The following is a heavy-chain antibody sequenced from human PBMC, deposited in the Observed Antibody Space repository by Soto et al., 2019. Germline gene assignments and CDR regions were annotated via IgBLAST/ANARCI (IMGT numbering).Heavy chain of an antibody. D-gene: IGHD2-2*01. V-gene: IGHV3-23*01. CDR2: ISGSGGST. CDR1: GFTFSSYA. Sequence: GGSLRLSCAASGFTFSSYAMSWVRQAPGKGLEWVSAISGSGGSTYYADSVKGRFTISRDNSKNTLYLQMNSLRAEDTAVYYCATFLTLVPAAMSADYWGQGTLVTVS. CDR3: ATFLTLVPAAMSADY. J-gene: IGHJ4*02.